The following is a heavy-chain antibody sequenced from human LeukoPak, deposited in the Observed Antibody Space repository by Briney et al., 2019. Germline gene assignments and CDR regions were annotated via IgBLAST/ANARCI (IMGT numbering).Heavy chain of an antibody. CDR2: IKQDGSEK. CDR1: GFTFSSYW. V-gene: IGHV3-7*01. Sequence: GGSLRLSCAASGFTFSSYWMSWDRQAPGKGLEWVANIKQDGSEKYYVDSVKGRFTISRDNAKNSLYLQMNSLRAEDTAVYYCARFGYSYGLSYYYYYGMDVWAKGPRSPSP. D-gene: IGHD5-18*01. CDR3: ARFGYSYGLSYYYYYGMDV. J-gene: IGHJ6*02.